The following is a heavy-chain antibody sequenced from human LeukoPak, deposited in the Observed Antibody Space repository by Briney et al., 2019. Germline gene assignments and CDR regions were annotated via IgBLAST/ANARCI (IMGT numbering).Heavy chain of an antibody. J-gene: IGHJ6*03. D-gene: IGHD3-10*01. Sequence: GASVKVSCKASGYTFTSYGISWVRQAPGQGLEWMGWISPYNGNTDYSQKLQGRVTMTTDTSTSTAYMELRRLRSDDTAVYYCARSLYYYGSGSPSDYYMDVWGKGTTVTVSS. CDR2: ISPYNGNT. V-gene: IGHV1-18*01. CDR1: GYTFTSYG. CDR3: ARSLYYYGSGSPSDYYMDV.